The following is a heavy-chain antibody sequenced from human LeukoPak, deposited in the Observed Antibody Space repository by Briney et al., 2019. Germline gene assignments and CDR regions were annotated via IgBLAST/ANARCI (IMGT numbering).Heavy chain of an antibody. CDR2: IYTSGST. V-gene: IGHV4-4*09. J-gene: IGHJ5*02. CDR1: GGSISSHY. Sequence: PSETLSLTCTVSGGSISSHYWSWIRQPPGKGLEWIGYIYTSGSTNYNPSLKSRVTISVDTSKNQYSLKLSSVTAADTAVYYCARTKERWFDPWGQGTLVTVSS. CDR3: ARTKERWFDP.